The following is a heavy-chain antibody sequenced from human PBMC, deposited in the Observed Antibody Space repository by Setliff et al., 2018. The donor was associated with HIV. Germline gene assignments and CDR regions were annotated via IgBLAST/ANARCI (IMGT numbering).Heavy chain of an antibody. CDR1: GFSFGDYW. J-gene: IGHJ6*03. V-gene: IGHV3-7*03. CDR3: ARAYYHHSGAYWSTDYYYSYIDV. Sequence: PGGSLRLSCACSGFSFGDYWMTWVRQAPGKGLEWVASIREDATSKYYVGSVKGRFTISRDNAKNSLYLQMDSLRAEDTAVYYCARAYYHHSGAYWSTDYYYSYIDVWGKGTTVTVSS. CDR2: IREDATSK. D-gene: IGHD3-22*01.